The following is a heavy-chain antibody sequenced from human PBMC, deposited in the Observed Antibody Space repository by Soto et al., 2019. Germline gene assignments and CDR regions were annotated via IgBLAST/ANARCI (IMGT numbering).Heavy chain of an antibody. V-gene: IGHV1-58*01. Sequence: SVKVSCKASGFTFTSSAVQWVRQARGQRLEWIGWIVVGSGNTNYAQKFQERVTITRDMSTSTAYMELSSLRSEDTAVYYCAADRGFLEWFPVSLGAFDIRGQGTMVTVSS. J-gene: IGHJ3*02. D-gene: IGHD3-3*01. CDR2: IVVGSGNT. CDR3: AADRGFLEWFPVSLGAFDI. CDR1: GFTFTSSA.